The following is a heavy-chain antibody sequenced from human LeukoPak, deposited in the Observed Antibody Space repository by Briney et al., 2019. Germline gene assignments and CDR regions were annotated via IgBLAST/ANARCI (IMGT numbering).Heavy chain of an antibody. CDR3: ARDGRPLDY. J-gene: IGHJ4*02. CDR1: GITFSRYW. CDR2: IKQDGGEK. V-gene: IGHV3-7*03. Sequence: GGSLRLSCVDSGITFSRYWMSWVRQAPGKGLEWVANIKQDGGEKYYVDSVKGRFTISRDNAKDSLYLQMNSLRVEDTAVYYCARDGRPLDYWGQGTLVTVSS.